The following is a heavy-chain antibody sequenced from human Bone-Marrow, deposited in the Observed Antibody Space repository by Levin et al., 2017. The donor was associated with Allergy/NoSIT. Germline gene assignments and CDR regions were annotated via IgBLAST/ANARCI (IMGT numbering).Heavy chain of an antibody. J-gene: IGHJ4*02. CDR3: ARDRRRGLDY. D-gene: IGHD3-10*01. CDR2: ISSSSSYT. Sequence: GESLKISCAASGFTFSDYYMSWIRQAPGKGLEWVSYISSSSSYTNYADSVKGRFTISRDNAKNSLYLQMNSLRAEDTAVYYCARDRRRGLDYWGQGTLVTVSS. V-gene: IGHV3-11*06. CDR1: GFTFSDYY.